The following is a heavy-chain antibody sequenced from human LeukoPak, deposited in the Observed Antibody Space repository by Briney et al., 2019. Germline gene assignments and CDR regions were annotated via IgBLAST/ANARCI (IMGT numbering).Heavy chain of an antibody. D-gene: IGHD3-3*01. CDR2: MNPNSGNT. CDR1: GYTFTTYN. V-gene: IGHV1-8*01. Sequence: ASVKVSCKASGYTFTTYNINWVRQATGQGLEWMGWMNPNSGNTGYTQKFQGRITMTRNTSISTAYMELSSLRSEDTAVYYCARVQTYYDFWSGLFDPWGQGTLVTVSS. CDR3: ARVQTYYDFWSGLFDP. J-gene: IGHJ5*02.